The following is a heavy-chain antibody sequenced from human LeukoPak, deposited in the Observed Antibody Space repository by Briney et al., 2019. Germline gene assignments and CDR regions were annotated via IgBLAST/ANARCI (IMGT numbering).Heavy chain of an antibody. Sequence: GGSLRLSCEASGFTFSNYYMSWIRQAPGKGLEWVSAISGSGGSTYYADSVKGRFTISRDNSKNTLYLQMNNLRAEDTAVYYCAKGTSSSWYVTWFDPWGQGTLVTVSS. CDR2: ISGSGGST. V-gene: IGHV3-23*01. CDR3: AKGTSSSWYVTWFDP. D-gene: IGHD6-13*01. J-gene: IGHJ5*02. CDR1: GFTFSNYY.